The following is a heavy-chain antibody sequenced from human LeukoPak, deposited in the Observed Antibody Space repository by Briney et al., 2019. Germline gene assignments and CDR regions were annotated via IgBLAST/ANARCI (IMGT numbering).Heavy chain of an antibody. D-gene: IGHD3-3*01. CDR2: ISAYNGNT. CDR1: GYTFTGYY. J-gene: IGHJ4*02. V-gene: IGHV1-18*04. CDR3: ARSYYDFWSGYPQAQTYYFDY. Sequence: GASVKVSCKASGYTFTGYYMHWVRQAPGQGLEWMGWISAYNGNTNYAQKLQGRVTMTTDTSTSTAYMELRSLRSDDTAVYYCARSYYDFWSGYPQAQTYYFDYWGQGTLVTVSS.